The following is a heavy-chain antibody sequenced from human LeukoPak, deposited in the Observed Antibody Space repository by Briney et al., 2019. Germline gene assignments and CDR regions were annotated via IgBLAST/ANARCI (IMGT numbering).Heavy chain of an antibody. Sequence: SLRLSCAASGLTFDVYAMHWARQAPGTGLEWVSGSSWNSGSIGYADSVKGRFTISRDNAKNSLYLQMNSLRAEDTALYYCAKDPGSSSWYYFDYWGKGTLVTVSS. V-gene: IGHV3-9*01. CDR3: AKDPGSSSWYYFDY. J-gene: IGHJ4*02. CDR2: SSWNSGSI. D-gene: IGHD6-13*01. CDR1: GLTFDVYA.